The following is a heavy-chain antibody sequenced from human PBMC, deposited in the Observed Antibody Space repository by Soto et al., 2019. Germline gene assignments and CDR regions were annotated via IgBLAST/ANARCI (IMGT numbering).Heavy chain of an antibody. CDR1: GFTFSSYG. CDR2: IWYDGSNK. J-gene: IGHJ4*02. CDR3: ARGRIVGATRNFDY. Sequence: QVQLVESGGGVVQPGRSLRLSCAASGFTFSSYGMHWVRQAPGKGLEWVAVIWYDGSNKYYADSVKGRFTISRDNSKNTLYLQMNSLRAEDTAVYYCARGRIVGATRNFDYWGQGTLVTVSS. V-gene: IGHV3-33*01. D-gene: IGHD1-26*01.